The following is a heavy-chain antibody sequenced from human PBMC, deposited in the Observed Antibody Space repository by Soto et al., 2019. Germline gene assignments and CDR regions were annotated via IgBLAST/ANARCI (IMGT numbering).Heavy chain of an antibody. CDR1: GGSISSYY. CDR2: IYYSGNT. Sequence: SETLSLTCTVSGGSISSYYWSWIRQPPGKGLEWIGYIYYSGNTNHNPSLKSRVTISVDTSKNQFSLKLISVTAADTAVYYCARDSGDTAMVHWGQGTLVTVS. D-gene: IGHD5-18*01. CDR3: ARDSGDTAMVH. J-gene: IGHJ4*02. V-gene: IGHV4-59*01.